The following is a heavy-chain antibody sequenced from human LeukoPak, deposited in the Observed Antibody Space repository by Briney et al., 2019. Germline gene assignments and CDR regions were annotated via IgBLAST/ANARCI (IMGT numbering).Heavy chain of an antibody. J-gene: IGHJ6*03. D-gene: IGHD6-6*01. CDR3: SVSSSSEYYYMDV. CDR2: IYHSGST. V-gene: IGHV4-4*02. CDR1: GGSISSSNW. Sequence: SETLSLTCAVSGGSISSSNWWSWVRQPPGKGLEWIGEIYHSGSTNYNPSLKSRVTISVDKSKNQFSLKLSSVTAADTAVYYCSVSSSSEYYYMDVWGKGTTVTVSS.